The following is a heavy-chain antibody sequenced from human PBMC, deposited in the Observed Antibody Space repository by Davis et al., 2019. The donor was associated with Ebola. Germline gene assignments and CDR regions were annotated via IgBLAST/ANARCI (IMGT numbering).Heavy chain of an antibody. V-gene: IGHV3-33*01. CDR3: ASVWGRYYFDY. CDR2: IWYDGSNE. J-gene: IGHJ4*02. Sequence: GESLKISCAASGFAVSFFGIHWVRQAPGKGLEWVAVIWYDGSNEYYVDSVKGRFTISRDNSKNTLYLQMISLRAEDTAGYYCASVWGRYYFDYWGQGTLVTVSS. D-gene: IGHD3-16*01. CDR1: GFAVSFFG.